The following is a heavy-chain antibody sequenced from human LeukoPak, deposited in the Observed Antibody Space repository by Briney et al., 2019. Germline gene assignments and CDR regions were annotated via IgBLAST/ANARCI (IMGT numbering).Heavy chain of an antibody. CDR3: ARRKDGGNYFDY. Sequence: SQTLSHTCAISGDSISSNSATWNWIRQSPSRGLEWLGRTYYRSKWYNEYAVSVKSRMTINADTSKNQFSLQLNSVTPEDTAVYYCARRKDGGNYFDYWGQGTLVTVSS. CDR2: TYYRSKWYN. V-gene: IGHV6-1*01. CDR1: GDSISSNSAT. J-gene: IGHJ4*02. D-gene: IGHD4-23*01.